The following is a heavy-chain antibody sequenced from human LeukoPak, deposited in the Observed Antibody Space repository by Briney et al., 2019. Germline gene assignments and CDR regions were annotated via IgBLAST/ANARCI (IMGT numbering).Heavy chain of an antibody. J-gene: IGHJ4*02. Sequence: GGSLRLSCAASGFTFSSYAMNWVRQAPGKGLEWVSAISGSGGSTYYADSVKGRFTISRDNSKNMLYLQMNSLRAEDTAVYYCAKDRIPYCSSTSCYTSFDYWGQGTLVTVSS. CDR3: AKDRIPYCSSTSCYTSFDY. CDR1: GFTFSSYA. V-gene: IGHV3-23*01. D-gene: IGHD2-2*02. CDR2: ISGSGGST.